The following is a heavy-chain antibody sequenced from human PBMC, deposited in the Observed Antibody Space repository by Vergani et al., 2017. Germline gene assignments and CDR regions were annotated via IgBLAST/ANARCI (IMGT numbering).Heavy chain of an antibody. Sequence: QVQLVQSGAEVKKPGSSVKVSCKASGGTFSSYTISWVRQAPGQGLEWMGRIIPILGIANYAQKFQGRVTITTDKSTSTAYMELSSLRSEDTAVYYCARGVTAMPDDAFDIWGQGTMVTVSS. V-gene: IGHV1-69*02. CDR3: ARGVTAMPDDAFDI. CDR2: IIPILGIA. CDR1: GGTFSSYT. J-gene: IGHJ3*02. D-gene: IGHD5-18*01.